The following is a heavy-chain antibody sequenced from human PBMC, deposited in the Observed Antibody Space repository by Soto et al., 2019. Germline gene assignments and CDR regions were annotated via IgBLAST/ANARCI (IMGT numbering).Heavy chain of an antibody. V-gene: IGHV1-69*01. J-gene: IGHJ4*02. CDR1: GGTFSSYV. CDR3: AGVEHGDGSGYCSGSDH. CDR2: SIHIIGTP. Sequence: QVQLVQSGAEVKKPGSSVRVSCKASGGTFSSYVINWVRQAPGQGLERMGGSIHIIGTPKDAENFQVRVTIPTDECTCTAYMGLSSLKSEDSALLYFAGVEHGDGSGYCSGSDHWGQGNLVTVS. D-gene: IGHD2-21*01.